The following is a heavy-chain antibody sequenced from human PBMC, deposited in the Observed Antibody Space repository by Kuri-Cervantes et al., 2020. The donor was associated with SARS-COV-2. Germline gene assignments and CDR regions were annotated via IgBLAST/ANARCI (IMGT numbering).Heavy chain of an antibody. V-gene: IGHV4-39*07. CDR1: GGSISSSSYY. CDR2: IYYSGST. Sequence: GSLRLSCTVSGGSISSSSYYWGWIRQPPGKGLEWIGSIYYSGSTNYNPSLKSRVTISVDTSKNQFSLKLSSVTAADTAVYYCARDQLVYCTNGCYYYGMDVWGQGTTVTVSS. J-gene: IGHJ6*02. CDR3: ARDQLVYCTNGCYYYGMDV. D-gene: IGHD2-8*01.